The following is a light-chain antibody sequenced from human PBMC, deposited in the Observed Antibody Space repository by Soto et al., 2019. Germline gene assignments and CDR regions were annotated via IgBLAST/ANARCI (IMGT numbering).Light chain of an antibody. V-gene: IGLV2-11*01. J-gene: IGLJ2*01. Sequence: QSALTQPRSVSGSPGQAVTISCTGTSNDIGGYNYVSWYQQHPDKAPKLMIFDVSQRPSGVPDRFSGSKSGNTASLTIFGVQAEDEADYYCWSYGGSYTFVVFGGGTKLTVL. CDR2: DVS. CDR1: SNDIGGYNY. CDR3: WSYGGSYTFVV.